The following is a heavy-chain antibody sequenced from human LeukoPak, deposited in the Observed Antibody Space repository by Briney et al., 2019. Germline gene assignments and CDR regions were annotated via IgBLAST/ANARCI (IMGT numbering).Heavy chain of an antibody. D-gene: IGHD2-15*01. Sequence: PGGSLRLSCAASGITFSSLWMSWFRQAPGKGLEWVADIEHDGTEEHYVASVKGRFTISRDNAKLYLQMNSLRAEDTAMYYCAGGQGWHFDLWGRGTLITVSS. J-gene: IGHJ2*01. CDR1: GITFSSLW. V-gene: IGHV3-7*01. CDR3: AGGQGWHFDL. CDR2: IEHDGTEE.